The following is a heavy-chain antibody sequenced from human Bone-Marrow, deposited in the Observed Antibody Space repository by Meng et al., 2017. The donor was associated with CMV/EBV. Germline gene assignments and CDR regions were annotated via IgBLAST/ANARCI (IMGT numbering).Heavy chain of an antibody. CDR1: GFTFSSYG. CDR2: IRYDGSNK. J-gene: IGHJ6*02. V-gene: IGHV3-30*02. CDR3: AKDPRMPFGVVIIRYYYYGMDV. Sequence: GESLKISCAASGFTFSSYGMHWVRQAPGKGLEWVAFIRYDGSNKYYADSVKGRFTISRDNSKNTLYLQMNSLRAEDTAVYYCAKDPRMPFGVVIIRYYYYGMDVWGQGTTVTVSS. D-gene: IGHD3-3*01.